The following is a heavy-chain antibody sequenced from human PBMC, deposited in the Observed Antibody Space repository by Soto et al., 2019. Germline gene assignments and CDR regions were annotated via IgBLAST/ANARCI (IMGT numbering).Heavy chain of an antibody. V-gene: IGHV3-23*01. D-gene: IGHD1-1*01. CDR3: AKARGTNYYYGMDV. J-gene: IGHJ6*02. CDR1: GFTFSNYA. CDR2: INGGGSSI. Sequence: GGSLRLSCAASGFTFSNYAMTWVRQAPGKGLEWVSSINGGGSSIYYADSVKGRFTISRDNSENTLYLQMNSLRVEDTAVYYCAKARGTNYYYGMDVWGQGTTVTVSS.